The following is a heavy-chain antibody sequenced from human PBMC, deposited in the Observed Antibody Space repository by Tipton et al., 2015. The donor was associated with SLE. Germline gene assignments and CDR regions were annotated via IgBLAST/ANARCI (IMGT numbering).Heavy chain of an antibody. V-gene: IGHV3-23*01. D-gene: IGHD3-10*01. CDR2: VSGSGGYT. Sequence: SLRLSCVASGFTFSLYGMHWVRQAPGKGLEWVSVVSGSGGYTYYADSVKGRFTISRDNSKNTLYLQMRSLRAEDTAVYYCAKDLRGSGSYDGDCWGQGTLVTVSS. CDR3: AKDLRGSGSYDGDC. CDR1: GFTFSLYG. J-gene: IGHJ4*02.